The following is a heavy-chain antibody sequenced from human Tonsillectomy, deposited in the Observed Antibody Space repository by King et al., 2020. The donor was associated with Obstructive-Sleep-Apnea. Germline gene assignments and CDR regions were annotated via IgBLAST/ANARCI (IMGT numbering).Heavy chain of an antibody. D-gene: IGHD4-17*01. CDR1: GGSFSSYY. V-gene: IGHV4-59*01. CDR3: AVTDYGDTQSPDY. Sequence: QLQESGPGLVKPSETLSLTCNVSGGSFSSYYWSWIRQPPGKGLEWLGYMSFSGGTKYNPSLKSRVTISVDTSKNQFSLKLSSVTAADTAVYYCAVTDYGDTQSPDYWGQGTLVTVSS. J-gene: IGHJ4*02. CDR2: MSFSGGT.